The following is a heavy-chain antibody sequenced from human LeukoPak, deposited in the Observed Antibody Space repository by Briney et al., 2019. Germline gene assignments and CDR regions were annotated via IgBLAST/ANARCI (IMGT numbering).Heavy chain of an antibody. V-gene: IGHV4-61*08. CDR1: GGSISSGGYY. CDR2: IYYSGST. Sequence: YPSETLSLTCTVSGGSISSGGYYWNWIRQHPGKGLEWIGYIYYSGSTNYNPSLESRVTISVDTSKNQFSLKLSSVTAADTAVYYCARVKIAAAGPGIFDAFDIWGQGTMVTVSS. J-gene: IGHJ3*02. CDR3: ARVKIAAAGPGIFDAFDI. D-gene: IGHD6-13*01.